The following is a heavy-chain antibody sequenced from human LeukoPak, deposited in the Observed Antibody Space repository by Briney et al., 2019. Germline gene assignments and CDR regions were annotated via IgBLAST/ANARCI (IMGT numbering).Heavy chain of an antibody. CDR3: ARQVYYYDSSGYYSLFDI. CDR1: GGSTSSGGYY. CDR2: IYYSGST. J-gene: IGHJ3*02. Sequence: SETLSLTCTVSGGSTSSGGYYWSWIRQPPGKGLEWIGYIYYSGSTYYNPSLKSRVTISVDTSKNQFSLKLSSVTAADTAVYYCARQVYYYDSSGYYSLFDIWGQGTMVTVSS. D-gene: IGHD3-22*01. V-gene: IGHV4-30-2*01.